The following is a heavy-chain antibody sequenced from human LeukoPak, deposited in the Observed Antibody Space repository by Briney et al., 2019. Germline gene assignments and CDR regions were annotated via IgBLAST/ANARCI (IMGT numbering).Heavy chain of an antibody. CDR1: GYTFTSYG. Sequence: ASVKDSCKASGYTFTSYGISWVRQAPGQGLEWMGWISAYNGNTNYAQKFQGRVTITADESTSTAYMELSSLRSEDTAVYYCAREGARYCSSTSCRYYFDYWGQGTLVTVSS. D-gene: IGHD2-2*01. V-gene: IGHV1-18*01. CDR3: AREGARYCSSTSCRYYFDY. J-gene: IGHJ4*02. CDR2: ISAYNGNT.